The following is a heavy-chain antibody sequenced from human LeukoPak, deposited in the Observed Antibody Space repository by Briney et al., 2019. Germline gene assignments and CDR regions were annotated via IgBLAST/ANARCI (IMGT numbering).Heavy chain of an antibody. J-gene: IGHJ4*02. Sequence: PSETLSLTCTVSGGSISSYYWSWIRQPPGKGLEWIGYIYYSGSTNYSPSLKSRVTISVDTSKNQFSLKLSSVTAADTAVYYCAREGSGYYPLYYFDYWGQGTLVTVSS. CDR1: GGSISSYY. V-gene: IGHV4-59*01. CDR2: IYYSGST. CDR3: AREGSGYYPLYYFDY. D-gene: IGHD3-22*01.